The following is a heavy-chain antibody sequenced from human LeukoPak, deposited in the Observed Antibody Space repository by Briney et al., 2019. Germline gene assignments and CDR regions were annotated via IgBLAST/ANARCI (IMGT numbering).Heavy chain of an antibody. Sequence: GSSVKVSCKASGGTFSNYAISWVRQAPGQGLEWMGWINPNSGGTNYAQKFQGRVTMTRDTSIGTAYMELSRLRSDDTAVYYCARESDYDFWSGYIWFDPWGQGTLVTVSS. CDR1: GGTFSNYA. J-gene: IGHJ5*02. CDR3: ARESDYDFWSGYIWFDP. V-gene: IGHV1-2*02. D-gene: IGHD3-3*01. CDR2: INPNSGGT.